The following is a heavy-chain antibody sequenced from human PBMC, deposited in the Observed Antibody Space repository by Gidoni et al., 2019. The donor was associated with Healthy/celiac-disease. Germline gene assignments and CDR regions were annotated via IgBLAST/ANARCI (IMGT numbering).Heavy chain of an antibody. J-gene: IGHJ5*02. V-gene: IGHV1-2*02. CDR1: GYTFPGYY. CDR3: ARDYDILTGPEPYNWFDP. Sequence: QVQLVQSGAEVKKPGASVKVSCKASGYTFPGYYMHWVRQAPGQGLEWMGWINPNSGGTNYAQKFQGRVTMTRDTSISTAYMELSRLRSDDTAVYYCARDYDILTGPEPYNWFDPWGQGTLVTVSS. D-gene: IGHD3-9*01. CDR2: INPNSGGT.